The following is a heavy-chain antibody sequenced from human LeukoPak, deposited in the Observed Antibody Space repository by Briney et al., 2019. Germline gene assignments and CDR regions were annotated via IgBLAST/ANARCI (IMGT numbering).Heavy chain of an antibody. J-gene: IGHJ2*01. Sequence: PSETLSLTCTVSGGSISSSYWSWIRQPPGKGLEWIGYIYYSGSTNYNPSLKSRVTISVDTSKNQFSLKLSSVTAADTAVYYCERGSSSGWYWYFDLWGRGTLVTVSS. CDR2: IYYSGST. V-gene: IGHV4-59*01. D-gene: IGHD6-19*01. CDR3: ERGSSSGWYWYFDL. CDR1: GGSISSSY.